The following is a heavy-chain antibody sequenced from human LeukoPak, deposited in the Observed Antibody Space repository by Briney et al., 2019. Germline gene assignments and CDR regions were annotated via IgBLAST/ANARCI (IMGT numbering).Heavy chain of an antibody. CDR1: GFTFSSYE. D-gene: IGHD6-13*01. CDR3: AREWQGGIAAAGTRIEGDY. CDR2: ISSSGSTI. V-gene: IGHV3-48*03. J-gene: IGHJ4*02. Sequence: GGSLRLSCAASGFTFSSYEMNWVRQAPGKGLEWVSYISSSGSTIYYADSVKGRFTISRDNAKNSLYLQMNSLRAGDTAVYYCAREWQGGIAAAGTRIEGDYWGQGTLVAVSS.